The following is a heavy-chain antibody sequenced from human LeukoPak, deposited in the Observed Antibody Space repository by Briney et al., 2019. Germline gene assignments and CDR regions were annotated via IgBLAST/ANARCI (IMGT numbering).Heavy chain of an antibody. J-gene: IGHJ3*02. CDR1: RFTFSDYS. CDR2: ISSTSNTI. Sequence: GGSLRLSCAASRFTFSDYSMNWVRQAPGKGLEWVSYISSTSNTIYYADSVKGRFTISRDNAKNSLYLQMNSLRDEDTAVYYCARLADSSSSDAFDIWGQRTMVTVSS. V-gene: IGHV3-48*02. CDR3: ARLADSSSSDAFDI. D-gene: IGHD3-22*01.